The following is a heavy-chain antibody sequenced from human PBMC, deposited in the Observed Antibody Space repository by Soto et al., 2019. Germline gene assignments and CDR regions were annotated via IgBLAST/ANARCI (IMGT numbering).Heavy chain of an antibody. V-gene: IGHV3-23*01. CDR2: LTPSGGET. CDR1: GFTFSTYA. CDR3: AREDSGGPDY. D-gene: IGHD2-21*01. J-gene: IGHJ4*02. Sequence: EAQLLESGGGLVQPGGSLRLSCVASGFTFSTYAMSWVRQAPGKGLEWVSALTPSGGETYYADSVKGRFTISRDNFKNALYLQMNSLRVEDTAVYYCAREDSGGPDYWGQGTLITVSS.